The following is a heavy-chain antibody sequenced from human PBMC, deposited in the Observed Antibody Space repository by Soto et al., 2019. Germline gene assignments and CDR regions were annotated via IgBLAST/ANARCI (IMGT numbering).Heavy chain of an antibody. Sequence: ASVKVSCKASGYTFTSYYMHWVRQAPGQGLERMGIINPSGGSTSYAQKFQGRVTMTRDTSTSTVYMELSSLRSEDTAVYYCSSNSDSSGYYNWFDPWGQGTLVTVSS. CDR1: GYTFTSYY. D-gene: IGHD3-22*01. V-gene: IGHV1-46*01. CDR2: INPSGGST. J-gene: IGHJ5*02. CDR3: SSNSDSSGYYNWFDP.